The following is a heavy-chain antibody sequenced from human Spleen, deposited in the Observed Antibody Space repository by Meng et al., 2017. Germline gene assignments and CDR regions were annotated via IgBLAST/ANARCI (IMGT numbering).Heavy chain of an antibody. D-gene: IGHD6-19*01. V-gene: IGHV2-5*02. CDR1: GFSLTTSGVA. CDR3: AHSLTSGWDYHFDY. CDR2: IYWDDDK. J-gene: IGHJ4*02. Sequence: SGPTLVKPTQTLTLTCTFSGFSLTTSGVAVGWIRQPPGKALEWLALIYWDDDKRFSPSLKSRLTITKDTSKNQVVLTMTNMDPVDTATYYCAHSLTSGWDYHFDYWGQGTLVTVSS.